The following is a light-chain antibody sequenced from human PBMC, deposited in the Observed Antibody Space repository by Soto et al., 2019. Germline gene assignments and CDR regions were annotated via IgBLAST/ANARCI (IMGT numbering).Light chain of an antibody. CDR1: DNIDTR. V-gene: IGKV1-5*03. J-gene: IGKJ1*01. Sequence: DIQMTQSPSTLSGSVGDRVTITCRASDNIDTRLAWYQQRPGKAPNLLIYMASSLESGVPSRFSGSGSGTEFTLTISSLQPADFETYYCQQYSSYPWTFGQGTKVDIK. CDR3: QQYSSYPWT. CDR2: MAS.